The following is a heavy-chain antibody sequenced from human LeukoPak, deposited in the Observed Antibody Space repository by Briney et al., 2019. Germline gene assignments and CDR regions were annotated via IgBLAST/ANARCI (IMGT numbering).Heavy chain of an antibody. V-gene: IGHV1-18*01. CDR3: ASHLAWGSSDESDY. D-gene: IGHD2-2*01. J-gene: IGHJ4*02. Sequence: GASVKVSCKASGYTFTSYGISWVRQAPGQGLEWMGWISAYNGNTNYAQKLQGRVTMTTDTSTSTAYMELRSLRSDDTAVYYCASHLAWGSSDESDYWGQGTLVTVSS. CDR2: ISAYNGNT. CDR1: GYTFTSYG.